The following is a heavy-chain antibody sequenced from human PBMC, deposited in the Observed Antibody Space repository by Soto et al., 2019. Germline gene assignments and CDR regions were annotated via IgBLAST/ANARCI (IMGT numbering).Heavy chain of an antibody. CDR3: AKGSSGWDERFYY. CDR1: GFTFSSYA. Sequence: EVQLLESGGGLVQPGGSLRLSCAASGFTFSSYAMSWVRQAPGKGLEWVSAISGSGGSTYYADSVKGRLTISRDNSKNTLYLQMNSLRAEDTAVYYRAKGSSGWDERFYYWGQGALVTVSS. V-gene: IGHV3-23*01. CDR2: ISGSGGST. D-gene: IGHD6-19*01. J-gene: IGHJ4*02.